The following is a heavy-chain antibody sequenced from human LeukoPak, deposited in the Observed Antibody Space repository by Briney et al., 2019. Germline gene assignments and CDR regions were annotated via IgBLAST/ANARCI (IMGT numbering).Heavy chain of an antibody. J-gene: IGHJ4*02. CDR3: AKLLWFGELFPLDY. CDR1: GFTFSSYA. Sequence: GGPLRLSCAASGFTFSSYAMSWVRQAPGKGLEWVSAISGSGGSTYYADSVKGRFTISRDNSKNTLYLQMNSLRAEDTAVYYCAKLLWFGELFPLDYWGQGTLVTVSS. CDR2: ISGSGGST. V-gene: IGHV3-23*01. D-gene: IGHD3-10*01.